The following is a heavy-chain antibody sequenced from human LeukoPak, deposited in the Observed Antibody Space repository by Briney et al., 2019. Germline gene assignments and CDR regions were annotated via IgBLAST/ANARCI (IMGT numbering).Heavy chain of an antibody. CDR1: GFTFSSYG. Sequence: GGSLRLSCAASGFTFSSYGMHWVRQAPGKGLEWVAVTWYGESNKYYADSVKGRFTISRDNSKNTLYLQMNSLRAEDSAVYYCARDLMGAAHYFQHWGQGTLVTVSS. D-gene: IGHD2-15*01. J-gene: IGHJ1*01. V-gene: IGHV3-33*08. CDR2: TWYGESNK. CDR3: ARDLMGAAHYFQH.